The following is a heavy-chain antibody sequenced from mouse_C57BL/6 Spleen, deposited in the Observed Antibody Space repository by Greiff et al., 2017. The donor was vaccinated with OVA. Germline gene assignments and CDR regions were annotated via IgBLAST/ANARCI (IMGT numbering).Heavy chain of an antibody. CDR3: ARDLGSSLDY. V-gene: IGHV5-16*01. CDR1: GFTFSDYY. J-gene: IGHJ2*01. CDR2: INYDGSST. Sequence: EVMLVESEGGLVQPGSSMKLSCTASGFTFSDYYMAWVRQVPEKGLEWVANINYDGSSTYYLDSLKSRFIISRDNAKNILYLQMSSLKSEDTATYYCARDLGSSLDYWGQGTTRTVSS. D-gene: IGHD4-1*01.